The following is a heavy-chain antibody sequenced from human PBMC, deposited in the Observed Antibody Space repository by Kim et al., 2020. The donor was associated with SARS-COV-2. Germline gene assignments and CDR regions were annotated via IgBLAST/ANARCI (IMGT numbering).Heavy chain of an antibody. V-gene: IGHV4-39*07. Sequence: SLKRRVTISVDTSKNRFSLKLSSVTAADTAVYYCARTVAAAGMAEGWFDPWGQGTLVTVSS. J-gene: IGHJ5*02. D-gene: IGHD6-13*01. CDR3: ARTVAAAGMAEGWFDP.